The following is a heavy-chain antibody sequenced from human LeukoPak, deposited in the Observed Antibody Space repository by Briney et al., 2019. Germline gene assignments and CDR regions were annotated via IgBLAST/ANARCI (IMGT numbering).Heavy chain of an antibody. CDR3: ARHFYGSGSYADY. J-gene: IGHJ4*02. Sequence: KASETLSLTCTVSGVSISSSSYYWGWIRQPPGKGLEWIGSIYYSGSTYYNPSLKSRVTISVDTSKNQFSLKLSSVTAADTAVYYCARHFYGSGSYADYWGQGTLVTVSS. CDR1: GVSISSSSYY. D-gene: IGHD3-10*01. CDR2: IYYSGST. V-gene: IGHV4-39*01.